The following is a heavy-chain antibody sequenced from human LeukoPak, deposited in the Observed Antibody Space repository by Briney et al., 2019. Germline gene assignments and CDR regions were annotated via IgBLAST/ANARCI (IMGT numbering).Heavy chain of an antibody. V-gene: IGHV1-46*01. CDR3: AREAVMPVAPVGIGTSDRPLYEYYALDV. CDR2: INPSGGST. D-gene: IGHD1-1*01. CDR1: GYTFTSYY. J-gene: IGHJ6*02. Sequence: ASVKVSCKASGYTFTSYYMHWVRQAPGQGLEWMGIINPSGGSTSYAQKFQGRVTMTRDTSTSTVYMELSSLRSEDTAVYYCAREAVMPVAPVGIGTSDRPLYEYYALDVWGQGTTVTV.